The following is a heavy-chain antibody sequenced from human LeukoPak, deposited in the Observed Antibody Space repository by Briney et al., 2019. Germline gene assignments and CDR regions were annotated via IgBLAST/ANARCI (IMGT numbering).Heavy chain of an antibody. CDR3: ARGSIMLSV. V-gene: IGHV3-23*01. Sequence: GGSLRLSCAATGFTFTDYAMSWVRQAQGKGLEWVSSISRSGSTTYYADSVKGRFTFSRDNYKNTLDLQMDSLRVEDTARYYCARGSIMLSVGGQGTLVTVTS. J-gene: IGHJ4*02. CDR1: GFTFTDYA. D-gene: IGHD2-21*01. CDR2: ISRSGSTT.